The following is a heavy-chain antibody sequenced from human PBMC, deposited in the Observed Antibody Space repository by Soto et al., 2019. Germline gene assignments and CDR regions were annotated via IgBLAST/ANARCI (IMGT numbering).Heavy chain of an antibody. CDR1: GFTFSSYW. J-gene: IGHJ3*02. CDR3: AKEVTAPVGDAFDI. D-gene: IGHD2-21*02. V-gene: IGHV3-74*01. CDR2: INSDGSST. Sequence: ESLRLSCAASGFTFSSYWMHWVRQAPGKGLVWVSRINSDGSSTSYADSVKGRFTISRDNAKNTLYLQMNSLRAEDTAVYYCAKEVTAPVGDAFDIWGQGTMVTVSS.